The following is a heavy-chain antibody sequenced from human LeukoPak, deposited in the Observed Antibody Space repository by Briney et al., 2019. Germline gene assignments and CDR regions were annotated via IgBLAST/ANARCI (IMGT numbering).Heavy chain of an antibody. J-gene: IGHJ4*01. D-gene: IGHD5-18*01. Sequence: SLRLSCAASGFTFSSYGMHWVRQAPGKGLEWVAVISYDGSNKYYADSVKGRFTISRDNSKNTLYLQMNSLRAEDTAVYYCAGVGNVDTAMVTPDFWGHGTLVTVSS. CDR2: ISYDGSNK. V-gene: IGHV3-30*03. CDR3: AGVGNVDTAMVTPDF. CDR1: GFTFSSYG.